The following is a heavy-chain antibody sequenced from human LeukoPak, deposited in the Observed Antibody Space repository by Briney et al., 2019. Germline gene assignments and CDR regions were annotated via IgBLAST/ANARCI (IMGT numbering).Heavy chain of an antibody. CDR3: ARDRYTPGTTIVDNWFDP. Sequence: SQTLSLTCAISGDSFSSNSAAWNWIRQSPSRGLEWLGRTYYRSKWYNDYAVSVKSRITINPDTSKNQFSLQLNSVTPEDTAVYYCARDRYTPGTTIVDNWFDPWGQGTLVTVPS. V-gene: IGHV6-1*01. CDR2: TYYRSKWYN. J-gene: IGHJ5*02. D-gene: IGHD1-7*01. CDR1: GDSFSSNSAA.